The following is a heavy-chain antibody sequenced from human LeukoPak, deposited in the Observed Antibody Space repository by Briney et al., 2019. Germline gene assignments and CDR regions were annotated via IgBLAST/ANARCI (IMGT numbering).Heavy chain of an antibody. CDR2: IYTSGST. CDR3: AGGYYGAPNRLYDY. D-gene: IGHD4-17*01. V-gene: IGHV4-39*07. Sequence: SETLSLTCTVSGGSISSSSYYWGWIRQPPGKGLEWIGSIYTSGSTNYNPSLKSRVTMSVDTSKNQFSLKLSSVTAADTAVYYCAGGYYGAPNRLYDYWGQGTLVTVSS. J-gene: IGHJ4*02. CDR1: GGSISSSSYY.